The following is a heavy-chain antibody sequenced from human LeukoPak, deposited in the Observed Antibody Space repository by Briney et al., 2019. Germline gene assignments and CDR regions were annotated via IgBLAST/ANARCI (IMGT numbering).Heavy chain of an antibody. D-gene: IGHD7-27*01. V-gene: IGHV3-7*01. CDR2: IRQDGGAK. Sequence: PGGSLRLSCTASGFIFNDFWMSWVRQAPGEGLEWVANIRQDGGAKNYVDSVKGRFTISRDNSKNTLYLQMNSLRAEDTAVYYCAQELGIEAVDYWGQGTLVTVSS. CDR1: GFIFNDFW. J-gene: IGHJ4*02. CDR3: AQELGIEAVDY.